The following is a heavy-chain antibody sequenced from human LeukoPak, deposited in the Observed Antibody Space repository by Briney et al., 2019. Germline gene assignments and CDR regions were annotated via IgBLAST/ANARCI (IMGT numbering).Heavy chain of an antibody. J-gene: IGHJ3*02. CDR3: AGDRAATLDAFDI. CDR2: INHSGST. CDR1: GGSFSGYY. D-gene: IGHD2-15*01. Sequence: SETLSLTCAVYGGSFSGYYWSWIRQPPGKGLEWIGEINHSGSTNYNPSLKSRVTISVDTSKNQFSLKLSSVTAADTAVYYCAGDRAATLDAFDIWGQGTMVTVSS. V-gene: IGHV4-34*01.